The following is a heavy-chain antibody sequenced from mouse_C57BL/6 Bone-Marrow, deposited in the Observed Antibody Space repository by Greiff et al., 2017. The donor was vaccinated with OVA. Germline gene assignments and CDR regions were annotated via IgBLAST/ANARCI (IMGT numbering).Heavy chain of an antibody. Sequence: EVMLVESGGGLVQPGGSLKLSCAASGFTFSDYGMAWVRQAPRKGPEWVAFISNLAYSIYYADTVTGRFTISRENAKNTLYLEMSSLRSEDTAMYYCARGNWPWFAYWGQGTLVTVSA. V-gene: IGHV5-15*01. CDR3: ARGNWPWFAY. J-gene: IGHJ3*01. CDR1: GFTFSDYG. CDR2: ISNLAYSI. D-gene: IGHD4-1*01.